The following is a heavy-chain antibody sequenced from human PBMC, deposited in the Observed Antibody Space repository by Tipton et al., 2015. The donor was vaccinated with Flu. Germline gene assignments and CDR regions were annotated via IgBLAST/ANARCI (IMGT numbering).Heavy chain of an antibody. CDR1: GGSFSGYY. J-gene: IGHJ6*03. V-gene: IGHV4-34*01. CDR2: INHSGST. D-gene: IGHD3-3*01. Sequence: TLSLTCAVYGGSFSGYYWSWIRQPPGKGLEWIGEINHSGSTNYNPSLKSRVTISVDTSKNQFSLKLSSVTAADTAVYYCARLTIFGVVSIGNYYCYMDVWGKGTTVTVSS. CDR3: ARLTIFGVVSIGNYYCYMDV.